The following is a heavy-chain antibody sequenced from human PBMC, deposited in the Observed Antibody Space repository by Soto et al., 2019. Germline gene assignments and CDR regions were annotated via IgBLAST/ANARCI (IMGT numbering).Heavy chain of an antibody. Sequence: EVQLVESGGGLVKPGGSLRLSCVASEFSFSTYNMNWVRQAPGKGLEWVSFISSTSSHIHYADSVKGRFTISRDNAKNSLYLQMNSLRAEDTAVCYCARDPAADGYYGMDVWGQGTTVTVSS. D-gene: IGHD6-13*01. CDR3: ARDPAADGYYGMDV. CDR1: EFSFSTYN. J-gene: IGHJ6*02. V-gene: IGHV3-21*01. CDR2: ISSTSSHI.